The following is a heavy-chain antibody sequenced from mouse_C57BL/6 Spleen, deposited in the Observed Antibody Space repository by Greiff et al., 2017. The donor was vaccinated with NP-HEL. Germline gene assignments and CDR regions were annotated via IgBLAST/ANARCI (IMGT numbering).Heavy chain of an antibody. CDR2: INYDGSST. Sequence: EVKLVESEGGLVQPGSSMKLSCTASGFTFSDYYMAWVRQVPEKGLEWVANINYDGSSTYYLDSLKSRFIISRDNAKNILYLQMSSLKSEDTATYYCAREVWRAMDYWGQGTSVTVSS. V-gene: IGHV5-16*01. J-gene: IGHJ4*01. CDR1: GFTFSDYY. CDR3: AREVWRAMDY.